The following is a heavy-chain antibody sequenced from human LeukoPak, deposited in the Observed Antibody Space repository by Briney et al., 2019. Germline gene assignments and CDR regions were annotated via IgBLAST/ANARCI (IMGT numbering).Heavy chain of an antibody. J-gene: IGHJ6*03. V-gene: IGHV3-23*01. D-gene: IGHD6-6*01. CDR3: AKAYSSSDYYYMDV. CDR1: GFTFSSYA. CDR2: ISASGGST. Sequence: PGGSLRLSCAASGFTFSSYAMSWVRQAPGKGLEWVSAISASGGSTYYADSMKGRFTISRDNSKNTLYLQMNSLRAEDTAVYYCAKAYSSSDYYYMDVWGKGTTVIVSS.